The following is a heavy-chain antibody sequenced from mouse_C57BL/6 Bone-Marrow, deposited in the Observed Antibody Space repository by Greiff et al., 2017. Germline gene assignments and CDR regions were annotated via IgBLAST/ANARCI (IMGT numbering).Heavy chain of an antibody. CDR2: IDPENGDT. Sequence: EVQLQQSGAELVRPGASVKLSCTASGFNIKDDYMHWVKQRPEQGLEWIGWIDPENGDTEYASKFQGKATITADTSSNTAYLQLSSLTSVDTAVYYCTTSDGSSGDYWGQGTTLTVSS. J-gene: IGHJ2*01. CDR1: GFNIKDDY. D-gene: IGHD1-1*01. V-gene: IGHV14-4*01. CDR3: TTSDGSSGDY.